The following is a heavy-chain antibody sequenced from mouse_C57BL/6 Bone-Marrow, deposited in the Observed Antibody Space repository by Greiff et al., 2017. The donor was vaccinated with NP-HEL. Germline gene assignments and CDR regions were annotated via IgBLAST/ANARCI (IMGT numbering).Heavy chain of an antibody. V-gene: IGHV5-4*01. CDR1: GFTFSSYA. J-gene: IGHJ3*01. CDR2: ISDGGSYT. CDR3: ARDGYDGGFAY. Sequence: EVQLVESGGGLVKPGGSLKLSCAASGFTFSSYAMSWVRQTPEKRLEWVATISDGGSYTYYPDNVKGRFTISRANAKNNLYLQMSHLKSEDTAMYYCARDGYDGGFAYWGQGTLVTVSA. D-gene: IGHD2-2*01.